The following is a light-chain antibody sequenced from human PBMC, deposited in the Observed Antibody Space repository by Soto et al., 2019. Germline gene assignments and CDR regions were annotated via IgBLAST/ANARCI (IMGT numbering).Light chain of an antibody. CDR1: QSISSY. CDR3: QQSYSTPRT. Sequence: IQMTQSPSSLSASVGDRVTITCRASQSISSYLNWYQQKPGKAPKLLIYAASSLQSGVPSRFSGSRSGTDFTLTISSLQPEDFATYYCQQSYSTPRTFGQGTKVEI. CDR2: AAS. J-gene: IGKJ1*01. V-gene: IGKV1-39*01.